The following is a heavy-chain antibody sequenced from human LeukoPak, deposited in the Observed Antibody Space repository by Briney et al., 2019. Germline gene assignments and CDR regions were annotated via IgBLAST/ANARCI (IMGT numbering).Heavy chain of an antibody. CDR1: GGSISSSSYY. Sequence: SSETLSLTCTVSGGSISSSSYYWGWIRQPPGKGLEWIGSIYYSGSTYYNPSLKSRVTISVDTSKNQCSLKLSSVTAADTAVYYCASSTGYYDSSGYYFDYWGQGTLVTVSS. CDR2: IYYSGST. CDR3: ASSTGYYDSSGYYFDY. V-gene: IGHV4-39*01. J-gene: IGHJ4*02. D-gene: IGHD3-22*01.